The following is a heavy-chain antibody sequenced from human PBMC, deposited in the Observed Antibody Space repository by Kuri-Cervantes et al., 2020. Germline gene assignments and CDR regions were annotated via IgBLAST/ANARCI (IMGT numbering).Heavy chain of an antibody. CDR2: ISSSGSTI. CDR1: GFTFSDYY. D-gene: IGHD5-18*01. J-gene: IGHJ4*02. CDR3: ARDPGGYSYGPLNFDY. V-gene: IGHV3-11*04. Sequence: GESLKISCAASGFTFSDYYMSWIRQAPGKGLEWVSYISSSGSTIYYADSVKGRFTISRDNAKNSLYLQMNSLRAEDTAVYYCARDPGGYSYGPLNFDYWGQGTLVTVSS.